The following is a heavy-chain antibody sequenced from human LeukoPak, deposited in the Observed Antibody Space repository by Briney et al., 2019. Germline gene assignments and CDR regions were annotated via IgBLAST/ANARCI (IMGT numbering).Heavy chain of an antibody. J-gene: IGHJ5*02. CDR1: GGSFSGYY. Sequence: DPSETLSLTCAVYGGSFSGYYWSWIRQPPGKGLEWIGEINHSGSTNYNPSLRSRVTISVDTSKNQFSLKLSSVTAADTAVYYCARGLYWNYLYWFDPWGQGTLVTVSS. CDR2: INHSGST. D-gene: IGHD1-7*01. CDR3: ARGLYWNYLYWFDP. V-gene: IGHV4-34*01.